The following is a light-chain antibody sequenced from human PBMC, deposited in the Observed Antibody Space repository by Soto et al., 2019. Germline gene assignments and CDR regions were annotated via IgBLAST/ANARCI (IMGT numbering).Light chain of an antibody. CDR1: QSISSY. CDR3: QHSYTTPRT. Sequence: DIQMTQSPSSLSASVGDRVTITCRASQSISSYLNWYQQKPGKAPNLLIYDASSLQSGVPSRFSGSGSGTDFTVTISSLQPEDFVTYYCQHSYTTPRTFGQGTKLEIK. V-gene: IGKV1-39*01. CDR2: DAS. J-gene: IGKJ2*01.